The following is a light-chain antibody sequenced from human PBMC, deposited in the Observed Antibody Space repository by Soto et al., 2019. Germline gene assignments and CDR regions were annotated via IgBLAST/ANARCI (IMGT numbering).Light chain of an antibody. CDR3: QQYNSYPYT. Sequence: DIQMTQSPSTLSASVGDRVTITCRASQSISSWLAWYQQKPGKAPKLLIYKASSLESGVPSRFSGSGSGTECTLTISILQPADFATYYFQQYNSYPYTFGQGTKLELQ. J-gene: IGKJ2*01. CDR1: QSISSW. CDR2: KAS. V-gene: IGKV1-5*03.